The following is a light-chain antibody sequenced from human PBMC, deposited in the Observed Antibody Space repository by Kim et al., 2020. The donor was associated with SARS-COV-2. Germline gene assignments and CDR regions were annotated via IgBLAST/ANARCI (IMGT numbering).Light chain of an antibody. Sequence: EIVLTQSPGTLSLSPGERATLSCRASQSVSSSYLAWYQQKPGQPPRLLIYGASSRATGIPDRFSGSGSGTDFTLTISRLEPEDFAVYYCQQYGSSRTFGQGTKLEI. CDR1: QSVSSSY. CDR2: GAS. CDR3: QQYGSSRT. J-gene: IGKJ2*01. V-gene: IGKV3-20*01.